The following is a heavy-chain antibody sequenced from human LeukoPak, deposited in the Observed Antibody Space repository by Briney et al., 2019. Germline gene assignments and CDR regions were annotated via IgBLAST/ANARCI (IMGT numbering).Heavy chain of an antibody. J-gene: IGHJ4*02. CDR1: GGSISSYY. D-gene: IGHD3-10*01. Sequence: PSETLSLTCTVSGGSISSYYWSWIRQPPGKGLEWIGYIYYSGSTNYNPSLKSRVTISVDTSKNQFSLKLSSVTAADTAVYYCARDITMVRGVMGYWGQGTLVTVSS. CDR3: ARDITMVRGVMGY. V-gene: IGHV4-59*12. CDR2: IYYSGST.